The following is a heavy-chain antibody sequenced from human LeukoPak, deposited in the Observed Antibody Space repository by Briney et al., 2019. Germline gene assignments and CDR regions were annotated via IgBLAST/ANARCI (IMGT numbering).Heavy chain of an antibody. J-gene: IGHJ3*02. D-gene: IGHD5-24*01. CDR2: MNRENGNT. CDR3: ATPMANTFDAFDI. V-gene: IGHV1-8*01. CDR1: GYIFRNYD. Sequence: APVKVSCKPSGYIFRNYDINWVRQAPGQGLEWMGWMNRENGNTGYAQKFHGRVTMTRHAPTNTAYMELTSLRSEDTAVYFCATPMANTFDAFDIWGQGSRVTVSS.